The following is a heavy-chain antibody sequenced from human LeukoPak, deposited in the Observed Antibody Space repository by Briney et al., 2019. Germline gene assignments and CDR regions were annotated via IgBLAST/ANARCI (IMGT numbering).Heavy chain of an antibody. V-gene: IGHV4-31*03. CDR2: IYYSGST. D-gene: IGHD3-3*01. CDR1: GGSISSGGYY. CDR3: ARGRITIFGVVMNWFDP. Sequence: SETLSLTCTVSGGSISSGGYYWSWIRQHPGKGLEWIGYIYYSGSTYYNPSLKSRVTISVDTSKNQFPLKLSSVTAADTAVYYCARGRITIFGVVMNWFDPWGQGTLVTVSS. J-gene: IGHJ5*02.